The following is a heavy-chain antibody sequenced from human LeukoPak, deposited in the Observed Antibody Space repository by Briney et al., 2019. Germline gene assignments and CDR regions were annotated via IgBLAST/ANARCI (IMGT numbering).Heavy chain of an antibody. CDR3: ARDLGEDYDFWSGYLISGSFDY. CDR1: GFTFSSYA. V-gene: IGHV3-30-3*01. J-gene: IGHJ4*02. D-gene: IGHD3-3*01. CDR2: ISYDGSNK. Sequence: GGSLRVSCAASGFTFSSYAMHWVRQAPGKGLEWVAVISYDGSNKYYADSVKGRFTISRDNSKNTLYLQMNSLRAEDTAVYYCARDLGEDYDFWSGYLISGSFDYWGQGTLVTVSS.